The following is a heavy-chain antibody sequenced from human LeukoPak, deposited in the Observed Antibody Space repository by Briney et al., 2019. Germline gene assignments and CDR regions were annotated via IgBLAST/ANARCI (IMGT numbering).Heavy chain of an antibody. Sequence: GESLRLSCAASGFTFDDYGMSWVRQAPGKGPEWVSGINWNGGSTGYVDSVKGRYTISRDNAKNSLYLQMNSLRAEDTALYYCARDLYSSGWYVFDYWGQGTLVTVSS. J-gene: IGHJ4*02. D-gene: IGHD6-19*01. V-gene: IGHV3-20*04. CDR3: ARDLYSSGWYVFDY. CDR1: GFTFDDYG. CDR2: INWNGGST.